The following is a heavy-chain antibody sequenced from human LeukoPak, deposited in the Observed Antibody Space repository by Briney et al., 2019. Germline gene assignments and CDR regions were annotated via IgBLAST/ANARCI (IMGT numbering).Heavy chain of an antibody. J-gene: IGHJ4*02. V-gene: IGHV4-59*01. Sequence: SETLSLTCTVSGGSISSYYWSWIRQPPGKGLEWIGYVYYSGSTNYNPSLKSRVTISVDTSKNQFSLKLSSVTAADTAVYYCARGVVVPAAIDYWGQGTLVTVSS. D-gene: IGHD2-2*01. CDR2: VYYSGST. CDR3: ARGVVVPAAIDY. CDR1: GGSISSYY.